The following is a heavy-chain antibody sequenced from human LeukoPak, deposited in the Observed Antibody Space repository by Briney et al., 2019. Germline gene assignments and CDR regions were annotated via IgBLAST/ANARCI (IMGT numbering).Heavy chain of an antibody. Sequence: SETLSLTCTVSGGSISSYYWSWIRQPPGKGLEWIGYIYYSGSTNYNPSLKSRVTISVDTSKNQFSLNLSSVTAADTAVYYCARARGPAIFDYWGQGTLVTVSS. CDR3: ARARGPAIFDY. V-gene: IGHV4-59*01. CDR2: IYYSGST. CDR1: GGSISSYY. J-gene: IGHJ4*02.